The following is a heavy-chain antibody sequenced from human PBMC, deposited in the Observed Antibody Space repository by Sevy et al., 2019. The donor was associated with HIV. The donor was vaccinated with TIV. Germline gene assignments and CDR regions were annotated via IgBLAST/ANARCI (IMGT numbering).Heavy chain of an antibody. V-gene: IGHV3-30-3*01. D-gene: IGHD1-1*01. CDR2: ISYDGINK. CDR3: ALERLSSDVAEYFQN. J-gene: IGHJ1*01. Sequence: GGSLRLSCAASGFTFNNYAMTWVRQAPGKGLEWVATISYDGINKHYADSVKGRFTISRDNFKNSLSLQMNSLRAEDTAVYFCALERLSSDVAEYFQNWGQGTLVTVSS. CDR1: GFTFNNYA.